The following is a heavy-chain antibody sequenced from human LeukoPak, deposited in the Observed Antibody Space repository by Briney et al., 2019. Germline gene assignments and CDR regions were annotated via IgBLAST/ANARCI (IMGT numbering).Heavy chain of an antibody. D-gene: IGHD3-3*01. CDR2: INHSGST. CDR1: GGSFSGYY. V-gene: IGHV4-34*01. Sequence: SETLSLTCAVYGGSFSGYYWSWIRQPPGKGLEWIGEINHSGSTNYNPSLKSRVTISVDTSKNQFSLKLSSVTAADTAVYYCARGVTIFGVVMTPFDYWGQGTLVTVPS. J-gene: IGHJ4*02. CDR3: ARGVTIFGVVMTPFDY.